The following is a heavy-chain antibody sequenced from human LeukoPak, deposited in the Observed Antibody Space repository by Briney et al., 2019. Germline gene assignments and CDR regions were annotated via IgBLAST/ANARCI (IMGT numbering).Heavy chain of an antibody. D-gene: IGHD6-13*01. CDR3: ARDFRYSSSL. V-gene: IGHV4-4*07. CDR2: ICTSGST. J-gene: IGHJ4*02. CDR1: GGSLSSYY. Sequence: SETLSLTCTVSGGSLSSYYWNWIRQPAGKGLEWIGRICTSGSTNYNPSLKSRVTMSVDTSKNQFSLKLSSVTAADTAVYYCARDFRYSSSLWGQGTLVTVSS.